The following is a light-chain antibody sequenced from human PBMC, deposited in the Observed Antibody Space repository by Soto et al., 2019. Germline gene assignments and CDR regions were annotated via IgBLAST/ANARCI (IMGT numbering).Light chain of an antibody. V-gene: IGKV1-8*01. J-gene: IGKJ1*01. CDR1: QGISSD. CDR3: QHYYRYPHT. CDR2: AAS. Sequence: AIRMTQSPSSFSASTGDRCTITCRASQGISSDLGWYQQKPGKAPKLLIYAASTLQSGVPSRFSGRGSGTDSTPTISCPQSEGLATYYGQHYYRYPHTFGQGTKVEIK.